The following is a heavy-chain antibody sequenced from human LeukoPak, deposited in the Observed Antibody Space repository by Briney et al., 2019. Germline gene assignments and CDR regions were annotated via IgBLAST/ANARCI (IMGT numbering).Heavy chain of an antibody. CDR2: MSYDGSNK. CDR1: GFTFSSYG. CDR3: AKSPGYSYGHGDY. V-gene: IGHV3-30*18. D-gene: IGHD5-18*01. Sequence: PGGSLRLSCAASGFTFSSYGMHWVRQAPGKGLEWVAVMSYDGSNKYYADSVKGRFTISRDNSKNTLYLQMNSLRAEDTAVYYCAKSPGYSYGHGDYWGQGTLVTVSS. J-gene: IGHJ4*02.